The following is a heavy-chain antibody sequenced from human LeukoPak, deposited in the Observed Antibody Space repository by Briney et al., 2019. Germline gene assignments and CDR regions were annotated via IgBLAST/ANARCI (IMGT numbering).Heavy chain of an antibody. J-gene: IGHJ5*02. V-gene: IGHV4-4*07. CDR3: ARDSGTTGEVKFDP. CDR2: ISGSGTI. D-gene: IGHD3-10*01. CDR1: GGSVHSY. Sequence: SETLSLTCTVSGGSVHSYWSWIRQPAGKGLEWIGRISGSGTITYNPALQSRPTISIDTSKNQFSLKLMSVTAADTAVYYCARDSGTTGEVKFDPWGQGTLVTVSS.